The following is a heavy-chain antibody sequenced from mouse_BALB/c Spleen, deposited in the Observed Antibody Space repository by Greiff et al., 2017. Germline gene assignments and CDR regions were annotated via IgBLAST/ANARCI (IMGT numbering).Heavy chain of an antibody. Sequence: QVQLKESGPGLVAPSQSLSITCTVSGFSLTSYGVHWVRQPPGKGLEWLGVIWAGGSTNYNSALMSRLSISKDNSKSQVFLKMNSLQTDDTAMYYCAREEVLRPFAYWGQGTLVTVSA. V-gene: IGHV2-9*02. D-gene: IGHD1-2*01. CDR2: IWAGGST. CDR1: GFSLTSYG. CDR3: AREEVLRPFAY. J-gene: IGHJ3*01.